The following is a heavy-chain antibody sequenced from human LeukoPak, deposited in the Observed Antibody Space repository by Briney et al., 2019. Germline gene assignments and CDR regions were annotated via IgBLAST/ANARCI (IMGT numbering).Heavy chain of an antibody. J-gene: IGHJ5*02. CDR1: GYTLTELS. Sequence: ASVKVSCKVSGYTLTELSMHWVRQAPGKGLEWMGGFDPEDGETIYAQKFQGRVTMTEDTSTDTAYMELTSLRSEDTAVYYCATAVSGTYVHWFDPWGQGTLVTVSS. CDR2: FDPEDGET. V-gene: IGHV1-24*01. CDR3: ATAVSGTYVHWFDP. D-gene: IGHD1-26*01.